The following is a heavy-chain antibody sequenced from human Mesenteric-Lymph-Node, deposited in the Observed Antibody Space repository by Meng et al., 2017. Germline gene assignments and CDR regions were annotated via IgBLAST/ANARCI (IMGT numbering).Heavy chain of an antibody. J-gene: IGHJ4*02. CDR2: TYSGGMT. D-gene: IGHD6-13*01. CDR3: ARSRSSTWGAKYYFDL. CDR1: GFGFSTSW. Sequence: GESLKISCAASGFGFSTSWLNWVRQAPGKGLEWVSTTYSGGMTYYADPVKGRFTISRHDSKNTLFLQMNSLRAEDTAVYYCARSRSSTWGAKYYFDLWGQGTLVTVSS. V-gene: IGHV3-53*04.